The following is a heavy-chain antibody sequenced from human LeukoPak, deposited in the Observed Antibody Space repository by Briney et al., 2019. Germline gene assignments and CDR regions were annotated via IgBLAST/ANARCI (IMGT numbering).Heavy chain of an antibody. Sequence: GGSLRLSCAASGFTFSNAWMSWVRQAPGKGLEWVGRIKSKTDGGTTDYAAPVKGRFTISRDDSKNALYLQMNSLKTEDTAVYYCTTYYYDSSGYSDYWGQGTLVTVSS. CDR3: TTYYYDSSGYSDY. J-gene: IGHJ4*02. CDR1: GFTFSNAW. CDR2: IKSKTDGGTT. V-gene: IGHV3-15*01. D-gene: IGHD3-22*01.